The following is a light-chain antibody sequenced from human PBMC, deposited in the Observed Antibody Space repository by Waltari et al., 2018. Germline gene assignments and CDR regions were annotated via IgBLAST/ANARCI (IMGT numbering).Light chain of an antibody. CDR3: SSYISSSTLEL. Sequence: QSALTQPASVSGSPGQSITISCPGTSSDVGTYNYVSWYQQHPGKAPNLMIFYVSIRPSGVSNRFSGSKSGNTASLTISGLQAEDEADYYCSSYISSSTLELFGGGTSLTVL. CDR1: SSDVGTYNY. CDR2: YVS. V-gene: IGLV2-14*03. J-gene: IGLJ2*01.